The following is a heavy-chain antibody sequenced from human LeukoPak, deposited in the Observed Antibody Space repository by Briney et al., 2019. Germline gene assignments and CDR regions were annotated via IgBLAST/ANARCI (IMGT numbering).Heavy chain of an antibody. CDR1: GFTFSNYW. Sequence: GGSLRLSCVASGFTFSNYWMHWVRQAPEKGLEWVSYISSSGSTIYYADSVKGRFTISRDNAKNSLYLQMNSLRAEDTAVYYCARVQKDYYDSSGYLSYWGQGTLVTVSS. D-gene: IGHD3-22*01. CDR2: ISSSGSTI. J-gene: IGHJ4*02. CDR3: ARVQKDYYDSSGYLSY. V-gene: IGHV3-48*04.